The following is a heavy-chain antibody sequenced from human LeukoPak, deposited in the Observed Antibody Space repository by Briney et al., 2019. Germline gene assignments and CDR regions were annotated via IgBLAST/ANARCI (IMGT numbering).Heavy chain of an antibody. CDR3: ASRHSSGWVY. D-gene: IGHD6-19*01. J-gene: IGHJ4*02. Sequence: SETLSLTCTVSGGSISRSSHYWGWIRQPPGKGLEWIGSIYYSGNKYDNPSLKSRVTISVDTSKNQFSLKLSSVTAADTAVYYCASRHSSGWVYWGQGTLVTVSS. CDR1: GGSISRSSHY. V-gene: IGHV4-39*01. CDR2: IYYSGNK.